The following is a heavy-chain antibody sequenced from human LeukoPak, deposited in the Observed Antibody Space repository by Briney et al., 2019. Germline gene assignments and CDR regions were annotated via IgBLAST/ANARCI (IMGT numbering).Heavy chain of an antibody. CDR3: AKEMKEYYDFWSGPYGIDY. CDR2: LIDSGGST. CDR1: GFTFSSYA. J-gene: IGHJ4*02. Sequence: GGSLRLSCAASGFTFSSYAMRWVRQAPGKALEWVSALIDSGGSTYFANSVEGRFTISRDNSKNTLYLQMTSLRAEDTAVYYCAKEMKEYYDFWSGPYGIDYWGQGTLVTVSS. D-gene: IGHD3-3*01. V-gene: IGHV3-23*01.